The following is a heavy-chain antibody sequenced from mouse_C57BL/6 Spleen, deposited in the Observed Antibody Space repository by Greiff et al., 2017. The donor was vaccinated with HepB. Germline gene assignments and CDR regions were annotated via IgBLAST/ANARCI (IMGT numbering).Heavy chain of an antibody. D-gene: IGHD2-5*01. CDR1: GYTFTSYW. CDR2: IDPSDSYT. CDR3: ASIYSNGAMDY. V-gene: IGHV1-50*01. J-gene: IGHJ4*01. Sequence: QVQLQQSGAELVKPGASVKLSCKASGYTFTSYWMQWVKQRPGQGLEWIGEIDPSDSYTNYNQKFKGKATLTVDTSSSTAYMQLSSLTSEDSAVYYCASIYSNGAMDYWGQGTSVTVSS.